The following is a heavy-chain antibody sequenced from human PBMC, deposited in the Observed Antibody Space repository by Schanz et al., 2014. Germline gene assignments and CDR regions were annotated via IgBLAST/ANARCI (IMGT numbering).Heavy chain of an antibody. D-gene: IGHD6-19*01. Sequence: QVQLVQSGAEVKKPGASVKVSCKASGYTFSDSYVHWVRQAPGQGLEWMGWISPYNGNTNYAQKLQGRVTMTTDTSTSTAYMELRSLRSDDTAVYYCARGGYSSGWYDRDIAHFDYWGQGTLVTVSS. J-gene: IGHJ4*02. CDR1: GYTFSDSY. CDR3: ARGGYSSGWYDRDIAHFDY. V-gene: IGHV1-18*04. CDR2: ISPYNGNT.